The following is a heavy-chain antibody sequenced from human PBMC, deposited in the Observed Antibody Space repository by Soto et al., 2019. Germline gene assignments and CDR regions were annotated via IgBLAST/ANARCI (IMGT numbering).Heavy chain of an antibody. CDR2: VYYGGST. J-gene: IGHJ5*02. Sequence: SETLSLTCTVSGGSISSSSYYWGWIRQPPGKGLEWIGNVYYGGSTYYNPSLKSRVTISVETSKSQFSLKLSSVTAADTAVYYCAGGDYYHSSGVCKKVDWFDPWGQGTLVTVSS. D-gene: IGHD3-22*01. V-gene: IGHV4-39*01. CDR1: GGSISSSSYY. CDR3: AGGDYYHSSGVCKKVDWFDP.